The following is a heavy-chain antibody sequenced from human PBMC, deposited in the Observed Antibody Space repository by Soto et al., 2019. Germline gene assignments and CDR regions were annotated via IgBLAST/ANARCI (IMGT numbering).Heavy chain of an antibody. CDR1: GFTFSSYD. J-gene: IGHJ6*03. CDR2: IGTAGDT. V-gene: IGHV3-13*01. Sequence: GGSMRLSCAASGFTFSSYDVHWVRQATGKGLEWVSAIGTAGDTYYPGSVKGRFTISRENAKNSLYLQMNSLRAGDTAVYYCARALHGSGSYPTSYYYYMDVWGKGTTVTVSS. CDR3: ARALHGSGSYPTSYYYYMDV. D-gene: IGHD3-10*01.